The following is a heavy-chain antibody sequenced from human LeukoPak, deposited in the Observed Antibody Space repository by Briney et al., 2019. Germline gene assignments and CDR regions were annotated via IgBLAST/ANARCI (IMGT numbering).Heavy chain of an antibody. CDR2: IWYDGSNK. Sequence: GRSLRLSCAASGFTFSSYGMHWVRQAPGKGLEWVAVIWYDGSNKYYADSVKGRFTISRDNSNNALYLQMNSLRVEDTAIYYCAKMGWAAVSMSGGGYWGQGMLVTVSS. CDR3: AKMGWAAVSMSGGGY. CDR1: GFTFSSYG. V-gene: IGHV3-33*06. D-gene: IGHD6-13*01. J-gene: IGHJ4*02.